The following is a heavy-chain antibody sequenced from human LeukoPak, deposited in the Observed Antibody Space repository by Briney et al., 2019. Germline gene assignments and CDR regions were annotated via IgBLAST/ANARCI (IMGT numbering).Heavy chain of an antibody. V-gene: IGHV4-59*01. CDR1: GCSNSSYY. CDR3: ATLRDGYEFDH. CDR2: IYYSGST. Sequence: SETLSLTCTFSGCSNSSYYWSWIRQPPGKGLECIGYIYYSGSTNYNPSLKGRVTISIDTSKNQFSLNLRSVTAADPAVYYCATLRDGYEFDHWGQGTLVTVSS. D-gene: IGHD5-24*01. J-gene: IGHJ4*02.